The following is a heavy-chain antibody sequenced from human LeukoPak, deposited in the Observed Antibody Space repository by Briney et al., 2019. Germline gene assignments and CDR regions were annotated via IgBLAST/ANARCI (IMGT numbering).Heavy chain of an antibody. CDR3: ARDHIAVAGNAAFDI. CDR2: ISAYNGNT. J-gene: IGHJ3*02. Sequence: ASVKVSCKASGYTXTSYGISWVRQAPGQGLEWMGWISAYNGNTNYAQKLQGRVTMTTDTSTSTAYMELRSLRSDDTAVYYCARDHIAVAGNAAFDIWGQGTMVTVSS. CDR1: GYTXTSYG. V-gene: IGHV1-18*01. D-gene: IGHD6-19*01.